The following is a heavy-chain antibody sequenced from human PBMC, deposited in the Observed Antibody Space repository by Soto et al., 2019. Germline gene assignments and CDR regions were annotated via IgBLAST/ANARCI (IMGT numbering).Heavy chain of an antibody. J-gene: IGHJ6*02. CDR3: ARDSGSSGHSTYYGMDV. CDR2: IYYSGST. CDR1: GGSISRGGYY. D-gene: IGHD3-22*01. V-gene: IGHV4-31*03. Sequence: PSETLSLTCTVSGGSISRGGYYWSWIRQHPGKGLEWIGYIYYSGSTSYNPSLKSRVTISVATSTNQFSLKLSSVTAADTAVYYCARDSGSSGHSTYYGMDVWCQGTTGNVAS.